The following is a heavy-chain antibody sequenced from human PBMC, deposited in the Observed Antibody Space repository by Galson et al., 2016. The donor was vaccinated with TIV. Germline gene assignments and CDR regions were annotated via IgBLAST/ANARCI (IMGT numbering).Heavy chain of an antibody. J-gene: IGHJ4*02. Sequence: TLSLTCNVSGGSISNGGYYWSWIRQHPGKGLEWIGNIYYSGSTDYNPSLKSRVAISVDTSKNQFSLRLSSVTAADTAVYYCARSGDYGDYWGQGTLVTVSS. CDR3: ARSGDYGDY. V-gene: IGHV4-31*03. D-gene: IGHD4-17*01. CDR2: IYYSGST. CDR1: GGSISNGGYY.